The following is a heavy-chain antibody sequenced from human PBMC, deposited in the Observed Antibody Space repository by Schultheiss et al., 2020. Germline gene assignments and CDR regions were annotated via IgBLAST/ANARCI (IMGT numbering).Heavy chain of an antibody. CDR2: ISGSGGST. CDR1: GFTFSSYA. J-gene: IGHJ6*02. D-gene: IGHD2-21*01. V-gene: IGHV3-23*01. CDR3: ARIPSRYYYYYGMDV. Sequence: GESLKLSCAASGFTFSSYAMSWVRQAPGKGLEWVSAISGSGGSTYYADSVKGRFTISRDNSKNTLYLQMNSLRAEDTAVYYCARIPSRYYYYYGMDVWGQGTTVT.